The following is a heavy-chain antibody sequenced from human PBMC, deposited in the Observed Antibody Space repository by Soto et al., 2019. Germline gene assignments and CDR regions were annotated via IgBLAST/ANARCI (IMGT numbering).Heavy chain of an antibody. Sequence: QVQLVQSGAEVKKPGSSVKVSCKASGGTFSSYVISWVRQAPGQGLEWMGGIIPIFGTANYAQKFQGRVTITADKSTSTAYMELSSLRSEDTAVFYCARNGGSSWSKGDQGVFSYYSYGMDAWGQGTTVTVSS. V-gene: IGHV1-69*06. J-gene: IGHJ6*02. CDR1: GGTFSSYV. CDR3: ARNGGSSWSKGDQGVFSYYSYGMDA. CDR2: IIPIFGTA. D-gene: IGHD6-13*01.